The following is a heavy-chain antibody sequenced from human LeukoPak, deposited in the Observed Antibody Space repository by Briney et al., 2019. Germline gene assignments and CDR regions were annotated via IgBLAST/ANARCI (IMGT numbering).Heavy chain of an antibody. CDR2: IVPIFGLA. CDR1: GGSFSRHA. J-gene: IGHJ6*03. D-gene: IGHD4/OR15-4a*01. CDR3: AGSKRGAPYYYYMDF. V-gene: IGHV1-69*13. Sequence: ASVKVSCKASGGSFSRHAMSWVRQGPGQGLEWMGGIVPIFGLANYAPKFQGRVAITADESTNTAYMELTSLTFEDTALYYCAGSKRGAPYYYYMDFWGIGTTVTVSS.